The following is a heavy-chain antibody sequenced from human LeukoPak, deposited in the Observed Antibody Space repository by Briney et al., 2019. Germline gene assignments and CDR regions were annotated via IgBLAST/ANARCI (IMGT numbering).Heavy chain of an antibody. CDR1: GGTFSSYA. V-gene: IGHV1-69*05. J-gene: IGHJ4*02. Sequence: SVKVSCKASGGTFSSYAISWVRQAPGQGLEWMGGIIPIFGTANYAQKFQGRVTITTDESTSTAYMELSSLRSEDTAVYYCARPGSLRPRIYALDYWGQGTLVTVSS. D-gene: IGHD2-15*01. CDR3: ARPGSLRPRIYALDY. CDR2: IIPIFGTA.